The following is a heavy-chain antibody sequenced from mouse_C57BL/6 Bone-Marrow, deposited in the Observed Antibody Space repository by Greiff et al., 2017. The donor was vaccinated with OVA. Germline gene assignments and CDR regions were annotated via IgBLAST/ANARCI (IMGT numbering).Heavy chain of an antibody. CDR2: IDPSDSYT. J-gene: IGHJ1*03. Sequence: QVHVKQPGAELVMPGASVKLSCKASGYTFTSYWMHWVKQRPGQGLEWIGEIDPSDSYTNYNQKFKGKSTLTVDKSSSTAYMQLSSLTSEDSAVYYCARWLRQGSYWYFDGWGTGTTVTVSS. CDR1: GYTFTSYW. V-gene: IGHV1-69*01. D-gene: IGHD2-2*01. CDR3: ARWLRQGSYWYFDG.